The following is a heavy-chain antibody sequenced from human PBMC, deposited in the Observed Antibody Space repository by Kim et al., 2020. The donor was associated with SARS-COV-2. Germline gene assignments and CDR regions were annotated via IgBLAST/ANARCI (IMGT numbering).Heavy chain of an antibody. Sequence: AGSVKGRFTNSRDDSKNLLYLQVDSLRVEDTAVYYCAGDREPNYFFDFWGHGTFVTVSS. D-gene: IGHD1-1*01. CDR3: AGDREPNYFFDF. V-gene: IGHV3-30*07. J-gene: IGHJ4*01.